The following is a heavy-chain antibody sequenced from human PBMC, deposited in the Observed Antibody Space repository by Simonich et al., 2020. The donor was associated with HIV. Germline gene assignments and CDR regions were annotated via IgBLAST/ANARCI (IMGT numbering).Heavy chain of an antibody. D-gene: IGHD6-19*01. CDR1: GYNFTNYW. J-gene: IGHJ5*02. CDR2: IYPGDSNT. CDR3: ARQYSSGWYFWFDP. Sequence: STGYNFTNYWIAWVRQMPGKGLEWMGIIYPGDSNTRYSPSFQGQVTFSADKSISSAYLQWSSLKASDTAMYYCARQYSSGWYFWFDPWGQGTLVTVSS. V-gene: IGHV5-51*01.